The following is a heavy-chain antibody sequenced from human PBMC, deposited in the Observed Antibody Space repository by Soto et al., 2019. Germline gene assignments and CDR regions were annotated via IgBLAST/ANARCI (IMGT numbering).Heavy chain of an antibody. V-gene: IGHV3-7*03. CDR3: AKGRSYYYYDGMDV. Sequence: GRSLRLSCAASGFTFTGYWMSWVRQAPGKGLEWVANIKQDGSEKYYVDSVKGRFIISRDNAKNSLYLQMNSLRAEDTALYYCAKGRSYYYYDGMDVWGQGTTXTVS. CDR2: IKQDGSEK. CDR1: GFTFTGYW. J-gene: IGHJ6*02.